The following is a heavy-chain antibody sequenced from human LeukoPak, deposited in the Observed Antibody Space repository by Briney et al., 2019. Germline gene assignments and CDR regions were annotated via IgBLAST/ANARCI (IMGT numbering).Heavy chain of an antibody. D-gene: IGHD1-26*01. J-gene: IGHJ3*02. Sequence: PGGSLRLSCAASGFTVSSNYMSWVRQAPGKGLEWVSVIYSGGSTYYADSVKGRFTISRDNSKNTLYLQMNSLRAEDTAVYYCARDRRWGAFGIWGQGTMVTVSS. CDR1: GFTVSSNY. V-gene: IGHV3-53*01. CDR2: IYSGGST. CDR3: ARDRRWGAFGI.